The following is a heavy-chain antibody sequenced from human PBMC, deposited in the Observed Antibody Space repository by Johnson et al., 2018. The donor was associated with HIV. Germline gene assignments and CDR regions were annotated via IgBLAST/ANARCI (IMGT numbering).Heavy chain of an antibody. CDR2: ISSSGGTI. V-gene: IGHV3-11*04. CDR3: ARARYDYVWGSYRFDAFDI. Sequence: VQLVESGGGLVKPGGSLRLSCAASGFTFSDYYMSWVRQAPGKGLEWISDISSSGGTIYYADSVKGRFSISRDNAKNSLYLQMNSLRAEDTAVYYCARARYDYVWGSYRFDAFDIWGQGTMVT. CDR1: GFTFSDYY. D-gene: IGHD3-16*02. J-gene: IGHJ3*02.